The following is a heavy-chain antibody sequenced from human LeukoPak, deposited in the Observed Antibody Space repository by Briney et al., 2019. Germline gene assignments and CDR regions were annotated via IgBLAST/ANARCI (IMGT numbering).Heavy chain of an antibody. CDR1: GYTFTSYD. D-gene: IGHD5-24*01. CDR3: ARGRRWLQLFSYYVDY. V-gene: IGHV1-8*01. J-gene: IGHJ4*02. CDR2: MNPNSGNT. Sequence: ASVKVSCKASGYTFTSYDINWVRQATGQGLECMGWMNPNSGNTGYAQKFQGRVTMTRNASISTAYMELSSLRSEDTAVYYCARGRRWLQLFSYYVDYWGQGTLVTVSS.